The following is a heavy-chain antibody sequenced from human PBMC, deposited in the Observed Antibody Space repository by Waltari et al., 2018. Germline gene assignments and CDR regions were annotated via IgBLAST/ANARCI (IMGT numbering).Heavy chain of an antibody. D-gene: IGHD6-6*01. CDR1: GYSISSGYY. CDR3: ASTIAARTFDY. Sequence: QVQLQELGPGLVKPSETLSLTCAVSGYSISSGYYWGWIRQPPGKGLEWIGSIYHSGSTYYNPSLKSRVTISVDTSKNQFSLKLSSVTAADTAVYYCASTIAARTFDYWGQGTLVTVSS. J-gene: IGHJ4*02. CDR2: IYHSGST. V-gene: IGHV4-38-2*01.